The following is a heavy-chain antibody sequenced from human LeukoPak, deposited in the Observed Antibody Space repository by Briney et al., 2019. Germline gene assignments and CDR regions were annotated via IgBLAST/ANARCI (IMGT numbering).Heavy chain of an antibody. Sequence: ASVKVSCKASGYTFTGYYMHWVRQASGQGLEWMGWINPNSGGTNYAQKFQGRVTMTRDTSISTAYMELSRLRSDDTAVYYCAREDLDIAAAGTGDYWGQGTLVTVSS. D-gene: IGHD6-13*01. V-gene: IGHV1-2*02. CDR2: INPNSGGT. CDR1: GYTFTGYY. J-gene: IGHJ4*02. CDR3: AREDLDIAAAGTGDY.